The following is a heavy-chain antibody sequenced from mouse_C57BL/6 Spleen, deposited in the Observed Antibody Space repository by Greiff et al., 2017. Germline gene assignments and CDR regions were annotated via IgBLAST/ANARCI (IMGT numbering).Heavy chain of an antibody. CDR1: GFNINDDY. CDR3: TTSGYSGSSSLDY. Sequence: VQLQQSGAELVRPGASVKLSCTASGFNINDDYMHWVKQRPEQGLEWIGWIDPENGDTEYASKFQGKATITADTSSNTAYLQLSRLTSEDTAVYYCTTSGYSGSSSLDYWGQGTTLTVSS. J-gene: IGHJ2*01. CDR2: IDPENGDT. D-gene: IGHD1-1*01. V-gene: IGHV14-4*01.